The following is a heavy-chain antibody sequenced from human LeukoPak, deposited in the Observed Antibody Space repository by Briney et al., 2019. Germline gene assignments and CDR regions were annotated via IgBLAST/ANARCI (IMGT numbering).Heavy chain of an antibody. CDR2: IIPILGRT. CDR3: ASSLDSSGEVFPPNWFDP. Sequence: ASVKVSCKASGGTFSNYGFSWVRLAPGQGLEWMGGIIPILGRTNYGQRFQGRVMITTDESTSTAYMELSSLTSDDTAVYYCASSLDSSGEVFPPNWFDPWGQGTLVTV. CDR1: GGTFSNYG. J-gene: IGHJ5*02. D-gene: IGHD3-10*01. V-gene: IGHV1-69*05.